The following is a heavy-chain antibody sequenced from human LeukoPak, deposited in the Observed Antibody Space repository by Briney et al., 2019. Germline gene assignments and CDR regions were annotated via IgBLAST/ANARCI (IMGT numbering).Heavy chain of an antibody. J-gene: IGHJ4*02. CDR1: GFTFSSYG. Sequence: PGGSLRLSCAASGFTFSSYGMSWVRQAPGKGLEWVSAISGSGGSTYYADSVKGRFTISRDNSKNTLYLQMNSLRAEDTAVYYCAKDFAELPCFDYWGQGTLVTVSS. D-gene: IGHD1-26*01. V-gene: IGHV3-23*01. CDR2: ISGSGGST. CDR3: AKDFAELPCFDY.